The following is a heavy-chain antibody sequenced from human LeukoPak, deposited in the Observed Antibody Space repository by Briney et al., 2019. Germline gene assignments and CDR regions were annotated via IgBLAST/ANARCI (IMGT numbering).Heavy chain of an antibody. J-gene: IGHJ6*02. D-gene: IGHD1-1*01. CDR1: GGTFDNSA. CDR2: IIPILNIP. V-gene: IGHV1-69*04. Sequence: ASVKVSCKASGGTFDNSAINWVRQAPGQGLEWMGRIIPILNIPNYAQKLQGRVTIAADKSTSTAYMELSSLRPDDTAVYYCAREKMEVGYYGLDVWGQGTTVTVSS. CDR3: AREKMEVGYYGLDV.